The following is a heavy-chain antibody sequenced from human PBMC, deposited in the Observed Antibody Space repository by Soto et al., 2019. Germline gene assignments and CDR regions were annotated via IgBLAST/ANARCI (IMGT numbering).Heavy chain of an antibody. J-gene: IGHJ1*01. D-gene: IGHD6-13*01. CDR1: GFSCSSYA. V-gene: IGHV3-23*01. CDR2: ISGSGGST. Sequence: GGSLGLFCAAFGFSCSSYAMRWVRQDAGKGLEWVSAISGSGGSTYSADSLQGRFTISRDKSKNTLYLQMNSLRAEDTAGYYCAKAAAAGTRDGYFQHWGQGTQVTVSS. CDR3: AKAAAAGTRDGYFQH.